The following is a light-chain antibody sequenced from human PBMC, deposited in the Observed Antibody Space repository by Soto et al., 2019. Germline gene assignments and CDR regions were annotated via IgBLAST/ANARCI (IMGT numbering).Light chain of an antibody. CDR3: QQRSNT. CDR1: QSVNYY. V-gene: IGKV3-11*01. Sequence: EIVLTQSPATLSLSPGERATLSCRASQSVNYYLAWYQQKPGQAPRLLIYEASNRATGIPARFSASGSGTDLTLTIRSLEPEDFAVYYCQQRSNTFGQGTRLEIK. J-gene: IGKJ5*01. CDR2: EAS.